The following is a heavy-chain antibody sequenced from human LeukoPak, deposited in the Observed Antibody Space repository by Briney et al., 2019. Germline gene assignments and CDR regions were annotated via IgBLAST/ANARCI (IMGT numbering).Heavy chain of an antibody. CDR3: AKMYGGAITGTFDY. V-gene: IGHV5-51*01. D-gene: IGHD1-20*01. J-gene: IGHJ4*02. Sequence: GESLKISCKVAGYSIVDQWIGWVRQLPGKGLEWRGVIFPGDSDTRYSPSFKGQVTISADKSISTAYLQWSSLKASGTAIYYCAKMYGGAITGTFDYWGQGTLVTLSS. CDR2: IFPGDSDT. CDR1: GYSIVDQW.